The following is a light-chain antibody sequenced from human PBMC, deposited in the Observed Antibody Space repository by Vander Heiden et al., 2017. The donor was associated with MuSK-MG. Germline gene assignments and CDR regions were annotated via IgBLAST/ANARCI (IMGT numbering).Light chain of an antibody. Sequence: AIRMTQSPSSFSASTGDRVAITCRASQDIGSYLAWYQKKPGKAPNLLIYAASSLQSGVPSRFSGSGSGTDFTLTISCLQSEDFAAYFCQQYDSDPQTFGQGTKVEIK. J-gene: IGKJ1*01. CDR2: AAS. CDR3: QQYDSDPQT. CDR1: QDIGSY. V-gene: IGKV1-8*01.